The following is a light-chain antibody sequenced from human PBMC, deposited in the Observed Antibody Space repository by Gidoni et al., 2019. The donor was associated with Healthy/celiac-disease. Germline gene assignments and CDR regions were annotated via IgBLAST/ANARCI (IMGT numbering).Light chain of an antibody. CDR1: QAISSY. J-gene: IGKJ4*01. V-gene: IGKV1-9*01. Sequence: DIQLTQSTSFLSASVGDRVTITCWASQAISSYLAWYQQKPGKAPKLLIYAAFTLQSGVPSRFSGSGSGTEFTLTISSLQPEDFATYYCQQLNSYPPTFGGGTKVEIK. CDR2: AAF. CDR3: QQLNSYPPT.